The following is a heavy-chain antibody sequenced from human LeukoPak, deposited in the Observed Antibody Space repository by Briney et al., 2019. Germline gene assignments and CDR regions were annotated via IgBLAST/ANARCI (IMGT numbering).Heavy chain of an antibody. CDR3: ARSMDPPASYYFDY. V-gene: IGHV3-30*04. CDR1: GFTFSSYA. D-gene: IGHD2-8*01. CDR2: ISYDGRNK. Sequence: GGSLRLSCAASGFTFSSYAMHWVRQAPGKGLEWVAVISYDGRNKYYTDSVKGRFPISRDNSKNTLYLQMNSLRSDDTAVYYCARSMDPPASYYFDYWGQGTLVTVSS. J-gene: IGHJ4*02.